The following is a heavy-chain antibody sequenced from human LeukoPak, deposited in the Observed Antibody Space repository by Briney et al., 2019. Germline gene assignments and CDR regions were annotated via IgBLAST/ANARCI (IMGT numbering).Heavy chain of an antibody. CDR1: GFTFSSYG. V-gene: IGHV3-30*03. Sequence: HPGGSLRLSCAASGFTFSSYGMHWVRQAPGKGLEWVAVISYDGSNKYYADSVKGRFTISRDNTKNSLYLQMNSLRAEDTAVYYCARGAPYCSGGSCMYYFDYWGQGTLVTVSS. J-gene: IGHJ4*02. CDR3: ARGAPYCSGGSCMYYFDY. CDR2: ISYDGSNK. D-gene: IGHD2-15*01.